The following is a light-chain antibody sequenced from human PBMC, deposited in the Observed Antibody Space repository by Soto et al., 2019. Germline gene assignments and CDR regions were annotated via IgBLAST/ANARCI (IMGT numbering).Light chain of an antibody. CDR1: QGISSY. V-gene: IGKV1-9*01. Sequence: DIQLTQSPSFLSASVGDRVTITCRASQGISSYLAWYHQKPGKAPRLLIYAASTLQSGVPSRFSGSGSGTEFALTISSLQPEDFANYYCQQLNSYPLTFGGGTKVEIK. J-gene: IGKJ4*01. CDR3: QQLNSYPLT. CDR2: AAS.